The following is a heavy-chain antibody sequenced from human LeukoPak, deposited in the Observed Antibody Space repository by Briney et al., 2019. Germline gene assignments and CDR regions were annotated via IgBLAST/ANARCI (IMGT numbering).Heavy chain of an antibody. D-gene: IGHD4-17*01. CDR1: GFTFSSYW. V-gene: IGHV3-7*01. J-gene: IGHJ4*02. CDR3: ARAFYGDYVVYFDY. Sequence: GGSLRLSCAASGFTFSSYWMSWVRQAPGKGLEWVANIKQDGSEKCYVDSVKGRFTISRDNAKNSLYLQMNSLRAEDTAVYYCARAFYGDYVVYFDYWGQGTLVTVSS. CDR2: IKQDGSEK.